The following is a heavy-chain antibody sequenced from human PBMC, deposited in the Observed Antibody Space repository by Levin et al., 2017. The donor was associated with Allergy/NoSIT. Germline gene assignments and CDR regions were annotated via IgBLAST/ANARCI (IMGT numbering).Heavy chain of an antibody. CDR3: ARDGLPVGTANDY. Sequence: SQTLSLTCAVYGGSFSGYYWSWIRQPPGKGLEWIGEINHSGSTNYNPSLKSRVTISVDTSKNQFSLKLSSVTAADTAVYYCARDGLPVGTANDYWGQGTLVTVSS. D-gene: IGHD2-21*02. J-gene: IGHJ4*02. V-gene: IGHV4-34*01. CDR2: INHSGST. CDR1: GGSFSGYY.